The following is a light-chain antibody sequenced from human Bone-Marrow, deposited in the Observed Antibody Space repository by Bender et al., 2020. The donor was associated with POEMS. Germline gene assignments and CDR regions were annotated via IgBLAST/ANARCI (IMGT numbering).Light chain of an antibody. CDR1: SSDVGGYKY. CDR2: DVS. Sequence: QSALTQPASVSGSPGQSITISCTGTSSDVGGYKYVSWYQQHPGKAPKLIIYDVSDRPSGVSNRFSGSKSGNTASLTISGLHAEDEADYYCNSYTRSSTLVFGTGTKVTVL. V-gene: IGLV2-14*01. CDR3: NSYTRSSTLV. J-gene: IGLJ1*01.